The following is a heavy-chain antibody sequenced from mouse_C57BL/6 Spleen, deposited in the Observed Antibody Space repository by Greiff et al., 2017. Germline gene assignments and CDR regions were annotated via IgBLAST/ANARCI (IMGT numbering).Heavy chain of an antibody. J-gene: IGHJ1*03. CDR2: ISSGSSTI. V-gene: IGHV5-17*01. CDR3: GRRSRYFDV. D-gene: IGHD1-1*01. Sequence: EVQLVESGGGLVKPGGSLKLSCAASGFTFSDYGMNWVRQAPEKGLEWVAYISSGSSTIYYADPVKGRFTISRYNAKNTLFLQMTGLRSEDRARYYCGRRSRYFDVWGTGTTVTVSS. CDR1: GFTFSDYG.